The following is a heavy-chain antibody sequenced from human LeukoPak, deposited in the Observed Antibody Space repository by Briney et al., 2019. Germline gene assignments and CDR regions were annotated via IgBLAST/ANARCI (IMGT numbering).Heavy chain of an antibody. Sequence: SETLTRNCTVSGGSSSSYYWSWHRQPQGQGLEGWGNLYYSGSTNYNPSLKSRLTISVDTYKHQFPLKLSSVTAADTGVYYCARVNQGYGSGSYGFDPWGQGTLVTVSS. CDR3: ARVNQGYGSGSYGFDP. J-gene: IGHJ5*02. V-gene: IGHV4-59*01. CDR2: LYYSGST. D-gene: IGHD3-10*01. CDR1: GGSSSSYY.